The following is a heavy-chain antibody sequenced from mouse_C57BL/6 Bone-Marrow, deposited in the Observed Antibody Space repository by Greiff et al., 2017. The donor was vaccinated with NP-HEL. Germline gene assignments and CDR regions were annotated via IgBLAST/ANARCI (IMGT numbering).Heavy chain of an antibody. CDR2: INPNNGGT. Sequence: VQLKQSGPELVKPGASVKISCKASGYTFTDYYMNWVKQSHGKSLEWIGDINPNNGGTSYNQKFKGKATLTVDKSSSTAYMELRSLTSEDSAVYYCARDSLYYYAMDYWGQGTSVTVSS. CDR3: ARDSLYYYAMDY. D-gene: IGHD6-5*01. CDR1: GYTFTDYY. J-gene: IGHJ4*01. V-gene: IGHV1-26*01.